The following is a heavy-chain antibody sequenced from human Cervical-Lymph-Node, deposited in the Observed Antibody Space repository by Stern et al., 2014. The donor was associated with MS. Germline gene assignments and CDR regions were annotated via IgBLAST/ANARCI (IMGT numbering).Heavy chain of an antibody. V-gene: IGHV3-20*01. CDR1: GFTFEDYG. J-gene: IGHJ6*02. CDR2: INWNGGST. D-gene: IGHD2-8*02. Sequence: EDQMVESGGGVVRPGRSLRLSCAASGFTFEDYGMSWVRQAPGKGLEWGAGINWNGGSTVYAGSVQGRFTISRDNAKNSLYLQMNSLRAEDTALYHCARAFCTGGVCYSFPFYGMDVWGQGTTVTVSS. CDR3: ARAFCTGGVCYSFPFYGMDV.